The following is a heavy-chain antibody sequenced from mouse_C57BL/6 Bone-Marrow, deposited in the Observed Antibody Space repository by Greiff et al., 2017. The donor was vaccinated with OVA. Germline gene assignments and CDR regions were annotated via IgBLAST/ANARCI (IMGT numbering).Heavy chain of an antibody. D-gene: IGHD1-1*02. CDR2: IYPGDGDT. CDR3: ARGGGFPFAY. J-gene: IGHJ3*01. Sequence: VKLMESGPELVKPGASVKISCKASGYAFSSSWMNWVKQRPGKGLEWIGRIYPGDGDTNYNGKFKGKATLTADKSSSTAYMQLSSLTSEDSAVYFCARGGGFPFAYWGQGTLVTVSA. V-gene: IGHV1-82*01. CDR1: GYAFSSSW.